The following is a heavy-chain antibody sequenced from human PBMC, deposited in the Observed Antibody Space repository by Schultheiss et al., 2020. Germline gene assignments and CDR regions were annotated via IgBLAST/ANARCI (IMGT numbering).Heavy chain of an antibody. V-gene: IGHV3-43*02. CDR3: AKGRISKYQLQREAGMDV. Sequence: GGSLRLSYAASGFSFSAYDMHWVRQPTGQGLEWVSAISGSGGSTYYADSVKGRFTISRDNAKNSLYLQMNSLRAEDTALYYCAKGRISKYQLQREAGMDVWGQGTTVTVSS. CDR1: GFSFSAYD. D-gene: IGHD2-2*01. CDR2: ISGSGGST. J-gene: IGHJ6*02.